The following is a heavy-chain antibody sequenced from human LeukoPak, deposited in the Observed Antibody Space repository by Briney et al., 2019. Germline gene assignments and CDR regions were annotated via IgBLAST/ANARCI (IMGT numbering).Heavy chain of an antibody. CDR1: GYTFIGYY. D-gene: IGHD3-10*01. V-gene: IGHV1-2*02. J-gene: IGHJ4*02. CDR2: INPNSGAT. Sequence: AASVKVSCKASGYTFIGYYIHWVRQAPGQGLEWMGWINPNSGATTYAQKFQGRVTMTRDTSISTAYMELSRLRSDDTAVYYCARGGAYYGSGSYSYGPPRTSPFVYWGQGTLVTVSS. CDR3: ARGGAYYGSGSYSYGPPRTSPFVY.